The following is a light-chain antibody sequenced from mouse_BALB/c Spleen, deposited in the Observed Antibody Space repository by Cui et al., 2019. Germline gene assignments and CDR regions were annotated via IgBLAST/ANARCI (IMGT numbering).Light chain of an antibody. Sequence: DIVMTQAAPSVPFTPGVSVTISCMSRMSLLHSSGVTYLYWYLQRPGPSPQLLIYRTSNLASGVPDRFSGSGSGTAFTLRISRVEAEDVGVYYCMQQLEYPYTFGGGTKLEIK. J-gene: IGKJ2*01. CDR2: RTS. V-gene: IGKV2-137*01. CDR3: MQQLEYPYT. CDR1: MSLLHSSGVTY.